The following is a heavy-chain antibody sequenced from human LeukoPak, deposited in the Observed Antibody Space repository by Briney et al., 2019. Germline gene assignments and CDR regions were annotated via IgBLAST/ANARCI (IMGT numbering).Heavy chain of an antibody. CDR1: GFTFSSYG. Sequence: GRSLRLSCAASGFTFSSYGMHWVRQAPGQGLEWVAIITYDGTNKYYADSVKGRFTISRDNSKNTLYLQVNSLRAEDTAVYYCAKDRTPAMGQWLVRCYFDYWGQGTLVTVSS. D-gene: IGHD6-19*01. CDR2: ITYDGTNK. J-gene: IGHJ4*02. V-gene: IGHV3-30*18. CDR3: AKDRTPAMGQWLVRCYFDY.